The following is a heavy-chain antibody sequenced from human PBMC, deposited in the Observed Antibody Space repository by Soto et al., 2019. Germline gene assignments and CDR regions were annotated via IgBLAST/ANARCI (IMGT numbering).Heavy chain of an antibody. Sequence: PSETLSLTCAVYGGSFSGYYWSWIRQPPGKGLEWIGEINHSGGTNYNPSLKSRVTISVDMSKNQFSLKLSSVTAADTAVYYCARVEYYDTSGQLDYWGQGTLVTVSS. D-gene: IGHD3-22*01. V-gene: IGHV4-34*01. J-gene: IGHJ4*02. CDR2: INHSGGT. CDR1: GGSFSGYY. CDR3: ARVEYYDTSGQLDY.